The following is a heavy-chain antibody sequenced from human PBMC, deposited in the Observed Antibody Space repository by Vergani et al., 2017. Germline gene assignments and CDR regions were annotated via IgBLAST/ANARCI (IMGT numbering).Heavy chain of an antibody. D-gene: IGHD3-10*01. CDR1: GFTFDTYT. CDR2: ISSVGGDI. CDR3: TTACGLYYLHGEYFQY. Sequence: EVQLLESGGGLVQPGGSRRLSCAGAGFTFDTYTMAYVGQAPGKGLEWVATISSVGGDIFYADSVKGRFTSSRYNSKNTLFLQRNSLKDEDTAVYYCTTACGLYYLHGEYFQYWGRGTLVSVSS. J-gene: IGHJ1*01. V-gene: IGHV3-23*01.